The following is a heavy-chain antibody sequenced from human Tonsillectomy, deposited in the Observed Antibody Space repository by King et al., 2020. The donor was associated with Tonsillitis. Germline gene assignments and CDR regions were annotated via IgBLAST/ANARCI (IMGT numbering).Heavy chain of an antibody. J-gene: IGHJ4*02. CDR1: GGSISSYY. CDR3: ARLLRGSFHFDY. V-gene: IGHV4-59*01. Sequence: QLQESGPGLVKPSETLSLTCTVSGGSISSYYWSWIRQPPGKGLEWIGYIYYSGSTNYNPSLKSRVTISVDTSKNQFSLKLSSVTAADTAVYYCARLLRGSFHFDYWGKGTLVTVSS. CDR2: IYYSGST. D-gene: IGHD3-10*01.